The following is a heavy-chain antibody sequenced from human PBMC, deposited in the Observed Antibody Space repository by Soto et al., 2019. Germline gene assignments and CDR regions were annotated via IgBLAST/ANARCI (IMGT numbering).Heavy chain of an antibody. CDR2: IYTSGST. CDR3: ARDGYDSSGYYYAYFDY. J-gene: IGHJ4*02. CDR1: GGPISSYY. Sequence: PXETLSLTCPGAGGPISSYYRSWIRQPAGTGLEWIGRIYTSGSTNYNPSLKSRVTMSVATSTNQFSLKLSSVTAADTAVYYCARDGYDSSGYYYAYFDYWRQGTLVTVSS. D-gene: IGHD3-22*01. V-gene: IGHV4-4*07.